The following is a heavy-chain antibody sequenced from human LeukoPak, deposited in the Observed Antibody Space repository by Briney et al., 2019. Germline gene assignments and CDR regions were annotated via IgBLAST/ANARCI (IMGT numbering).Heavy chain of an antibody. CDR3: ARALQRYSSSSPWFDP. J-gene: IGHJ5*02. D-gene: IGHD6-6*01. CDR1: GGSISSGVYY. V-gene: IGHV4-61*08. Sequence: SETLSLTCTVSGGSISSGVYYWSWIRQPPGKGLEWIGYIYYSGSTNYNPSLKSRVTISVDTSKNQFSLKLSSVTAADTAVYYYARALQRYSSSSPWFDPWGQGTLVTVSS. CDR2: IYYSGST.